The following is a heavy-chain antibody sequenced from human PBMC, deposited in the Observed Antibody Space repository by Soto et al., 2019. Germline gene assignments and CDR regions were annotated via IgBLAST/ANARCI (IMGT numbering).Heavy chain of an antibody. CDR2: ISGSGGST. CDR3: AKIGGPLYSSSWTNAFDI. D-gene: IGHD6-13*01. CDR1: GFTFSSYA. V-gene: IGHV3-23*01. Sequence: RRLSCAASGFTFSSYAMSWVRQAPGKLLEWVSAISGSGGSTYYADSVKGRFTISRDNSKNTLYLQMNSLRAEDTAVYYCAKIGGPLYSSSWTNAFDIWGQGTMVTVSS. J-gene: IGHJ3*02.